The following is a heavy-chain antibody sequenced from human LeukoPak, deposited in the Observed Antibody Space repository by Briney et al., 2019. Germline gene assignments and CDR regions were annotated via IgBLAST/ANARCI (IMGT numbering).Heavy chain of an antibody. CDR1: GLTFSCHA. J-gene: IGHJ4*01. CDR2: IIGNGGST. V-gene: IGHV3-23*01. CDR3: AKGAWKLYHCGGGNCYFDH. Sequence: GSLRLSCAASGLTFSCHAMTWVRPAPGKGLEWVSTIIGNGGSTFHPESVKGRFTISRDNSKNILYLQMNSLKAEDTAVYYCAKGAWKLYHCGGGNCYFDHWGQGTLVTVSS. D-gene: IGHD2-15*01.